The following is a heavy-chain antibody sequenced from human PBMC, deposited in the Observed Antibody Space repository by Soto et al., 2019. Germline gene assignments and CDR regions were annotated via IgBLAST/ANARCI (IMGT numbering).Heavy chain of an antibody. CDR1: AFTFGDYY. J-gene: IGHJ4*02. Sequence: PGGSLRLSCAASAFTFGDYYMNWIRQAPGKGLEWVACIGSSRRHTKYADSYADSVRGRFTISRDNAQNSLYLQMNSLRAEDTAVYYCARARRITMIVEKGPFDYWGQGTLVTVSS. CDR3: ARARRITMIVEKGPFDY. V-gene: IGHV3-11*06. D-gene: IGHD3-22*01. CDR2: IGSSRRHT.